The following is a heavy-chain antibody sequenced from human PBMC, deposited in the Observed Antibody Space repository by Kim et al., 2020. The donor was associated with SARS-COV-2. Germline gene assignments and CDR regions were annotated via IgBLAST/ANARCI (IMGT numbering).Heavy chain of an antibody. D-gene: IGHD3-10*01. V-gene: IGHV3-23*01. CDR3: AKDRMYPSGTLDV. J-gene: IGHJ6*02. CDR2: ISGNGGTK. CDR1: GFTFNSHA. Sequence: GGSLRLSCVASGFTFNSHALTWVRQAPGKGLEWVSSISGNGGTKHYAQSVRGRLTISRDNSKNTVYLQMNSLRAEDTAIYFCAKDRMYPSGTLDVWGQGATVTVSS.